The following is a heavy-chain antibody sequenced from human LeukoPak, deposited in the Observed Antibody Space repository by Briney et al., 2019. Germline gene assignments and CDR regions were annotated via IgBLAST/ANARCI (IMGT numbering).Heavy chain of an antibody. CDR1: GFTFSDYY. J-gene: IGHJ4*02. Sequence: GGSLRLSCAASGFTFSDYYMSWIRQAPGKGLEWVSAISGSGGSTYYADSVKGRFTISRDNSKNTLYLQMNSLRAEDTAVYYCAKDINYDILTGYPSGGFDYWGQGTLVTVSS. CDR3: AKDINYDILTGYPSGGFDY. CDR2: ISGSGGST. D-gene: IGHD3-9*01. V-gene: IGHV3-23*01.